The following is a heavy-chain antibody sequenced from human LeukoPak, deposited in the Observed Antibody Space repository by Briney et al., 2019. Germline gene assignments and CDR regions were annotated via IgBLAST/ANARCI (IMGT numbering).Heavy chain of an antibody. CDR1: GFTLSSYE. V-gene: IGHV3-48*03. J-gene: IGHJ4*02. Sequence: GGSLRLSCAASGFTLSSYEMNWVRQAPGKGLEWVSYISSSGSTIYYADSVKGRFTISRENAKNSLYLQMNSLRAEDTAVYYCARDDAMGATIDYWGQGTLVTVSS. CDR3: ARDDAMGATIDY. D-gene: IGHD1-26*01. CDR2: ISSSGSTI.